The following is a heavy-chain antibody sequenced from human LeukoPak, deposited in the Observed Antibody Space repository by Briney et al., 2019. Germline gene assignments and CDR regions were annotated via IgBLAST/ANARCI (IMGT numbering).Heavy chain of an antibody. Sequence: GGSLRLSCSASGFTFSSYAMHWVRQAPGKGLEYVSAISSNGGSTYYADSVKGRLTISRDNSKNTLYLQMSSLRAEDMAVYYCVKDRSSSVVYGMDVWGQGTTVTVSS. CDR3: VKDRSSSVVYGMDV. V-gene: IGHV3-64D*09. CDR1: GFTFSSYA. J-gene: IGHJ6*02. CDR2: ISSNGGST. D-gene: IGHD6-13*01.